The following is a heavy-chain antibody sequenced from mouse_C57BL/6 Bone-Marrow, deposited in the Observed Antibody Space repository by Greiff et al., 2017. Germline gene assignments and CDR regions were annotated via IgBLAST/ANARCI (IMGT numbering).Heavy chain of an antibody. CDR3: ARKGAKFITTVALDY. V-gene: IGHV1-81*01. CDR1: GYTFTSYG. J-gene: IGHJ2*01. D-gene: IGHD1-1*01. Sequence: VQLQQSGAELARPGASVKLSCKASGYTFTSYGISWVKQRTGQGLEWIGEIYPRSGNTYYNEKFKGKATLTADNSSSTAYMELRSLTSEDSAVYFCARKGAKFITTVALDYWGQGTTLTVSS. CDR2: IYPRSGNT.